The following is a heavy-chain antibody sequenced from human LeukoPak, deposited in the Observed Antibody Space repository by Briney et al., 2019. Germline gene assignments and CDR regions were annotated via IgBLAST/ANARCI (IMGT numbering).Heavy chain of an antibody. CDR1: GGSISPYY. Sequence: SETLSHTRSVSGGSISPYYWNWVRQPPGKGLEWIGYIHHSGTINYNPSLKSRVTISMDTSKNQFSLKMSSVTAAETAVYYCARDRGSAGGFDYWGRGTLVTVSS. J-gene: IGHJ4*02. CDR3: ARDRGSAGGFDY. CDR2: IHHSGTI. V-gene: IGHV4-59*01. D-gene: IGHD2-15*01.